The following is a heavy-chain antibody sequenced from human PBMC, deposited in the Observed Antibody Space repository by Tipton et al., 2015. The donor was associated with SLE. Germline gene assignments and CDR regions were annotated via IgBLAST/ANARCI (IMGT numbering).Heavy chain of an antibody. CDR3: ARPAVYGDSRGGFDI. Sequence: TLSLTCTVSGGSISSSSYYWGWIRQPPGKGLEWIGSIHYSGSTSYNSSLESRVTISIDTSKSQFSLKLSSVTASDMAEYYCARPAVYGDSRGGFDIWGQGTMVTVSS. CDR2: IHYSGST. V-gene: IGHV4-39*01. D-gene: IGHD4-17*01. J-gene: IGHJ3*02. CDR1: GGSISSSSYY.